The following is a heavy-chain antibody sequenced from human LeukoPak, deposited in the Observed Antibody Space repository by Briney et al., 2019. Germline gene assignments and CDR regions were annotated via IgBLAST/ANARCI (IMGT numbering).Heavy chain of an antibody. CDR2: ISYDGSNK. J-gene: IGHJ1*01. D-gene: IGHD5-18*01. CDR1: GFTFNSYS. V-gene: IGHV3-30*03. CDR3: ARDLTALPEYFQH. Sequence: GGSLRLSCAASGFTFNSYSMNWVRQTPGKGLEWVAVISYDGSNKYYADSVKGRFTISRDNSKNTLYLQMNSLRAEDTAVYYCARDLTALPEYFQHWGQGTLVTVSS.